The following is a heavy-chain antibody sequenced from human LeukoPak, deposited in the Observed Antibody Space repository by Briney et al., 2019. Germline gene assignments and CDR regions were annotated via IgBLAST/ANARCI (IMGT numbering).Heavy chain of an antibody. V-gene: IGHV1-2*02. CDR3: ARGITMVRGVIITTFDY. CDR1: GYTFTGYY. J-gene: IGHJ4*02. D-gene: IGHD3-10*01. Sequence: ASVKVSCKASGYTFTGYYMHWVRQAPGQGLEWMGWISPNSGGTNYAQKFQGRVTMTRDTSISTAYMELSGLRSDDTAVYYCARGITMVRGVIITTFDYWGQGTLVTVSS. CDR2: ISPNSGGT.